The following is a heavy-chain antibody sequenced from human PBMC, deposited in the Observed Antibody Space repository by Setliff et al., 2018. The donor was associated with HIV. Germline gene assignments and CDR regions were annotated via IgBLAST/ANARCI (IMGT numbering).Heavy chain of an antibody. CDR3: ARPRGGGEHYMDV. Sequence: GESLKISCKASGNSFTNSWVGWVRQMPDNGLEWMGLIWPDDSDTIYSPSFQGQVTLSADKSISTAYLQWSSLKAPDTAMYYCARPRGGGEHYMDVWGKGTTVTVSS. CDR1: GNSFTNSW. D-gene: IGHD3-16*01. J-gene: IGHJ6*03. CDR2: IWPDDSDT. V-gene: IGHV5-51*01.